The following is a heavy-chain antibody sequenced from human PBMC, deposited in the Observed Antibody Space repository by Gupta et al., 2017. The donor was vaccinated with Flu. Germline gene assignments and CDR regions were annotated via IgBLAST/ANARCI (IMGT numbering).Heavy chain of an antibody. J-gene: IGHJ3*02. D-gene: IGHD6-19*01. Sequence: EVQLVESGGGLVQPGGSLRLSCAASGFTFSSYSMNWVRQAPGKGLEWVSYISSSSSTIYYADSVKGRFTISRDNAKNSLYLQMNSLRDEDTAVYYCARAARGIAVAGTRLVCAFDIWGQGTMVTVSS. CDR3: ARAARGIAVAGTRLVCAFDI. CDR2: ISSSSSTI. CDR1: GFTFSSYS. V-gene: IGHV3-48*02.